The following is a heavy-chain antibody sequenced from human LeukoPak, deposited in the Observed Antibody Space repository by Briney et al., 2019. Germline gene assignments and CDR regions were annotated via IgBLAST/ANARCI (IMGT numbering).Heavy chain of an antibody. D-gene: IGHD5-18*01. J-gene: IGHJ4*02. CDR2: ISHSGTT. Sequence: SESLSLTCAVYGGSFSGYYWSWVRQPPGKGLEWIGEISHSGTTNYRPSLKSRVTMSIDKSMNQISLNLSSVTAADTAVYYCARVNAGTAAVSYGPFDYWGQGTLVTVSS. V-gene: IGHV4-34*01. CDR3: ARVNAGTAAVSYGPFDY. CDR1: GGSFSGYY.